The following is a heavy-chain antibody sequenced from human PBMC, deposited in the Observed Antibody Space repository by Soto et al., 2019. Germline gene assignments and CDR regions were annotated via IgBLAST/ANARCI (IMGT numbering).Heavy chain of an antibody. V-gene: IGHV3-9*01. CDR2: MSWNSGSI. CDR3: AKGVAAWGYFDY. D-gene: IGHD2-15*01. CDR1: GFTFDDYA. Sequence: EVQLVESGGGLVQPGRSLRLSCAASGFTFDDYAMHWVRQAPGKGLEWVSGMSWNSGSIGYADSVKGRFTISRDNAKNSLYLQMNSLRAEDTALYYCAKGVAAWGYFDYWGQGTLVTVSS. J-gene: IGHJ4*02.